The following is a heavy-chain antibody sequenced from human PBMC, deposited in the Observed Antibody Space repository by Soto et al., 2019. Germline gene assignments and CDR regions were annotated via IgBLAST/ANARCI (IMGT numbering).Heavy chain of an antibody. CDR2: IYYSGST. D-gene: IGHD2-2*01. CDR3: ARGPPIGCSSTSCPRGYYGMDV. J-gene: IGHJ6*02. V-gene: IGHV4-31*03. CDR1: GGSISSGGYY. Sequence: PSETLSLTCTVSGGSISSGGYYWSWIRQHPGKGLEWIGYIYYSGSTYYNPSLKSRVTISVDTSKNQFSLKLSSVTAADTAVYYCARGPPIGCSSTSCPRGYYGMDVWGQGTTVTVS.